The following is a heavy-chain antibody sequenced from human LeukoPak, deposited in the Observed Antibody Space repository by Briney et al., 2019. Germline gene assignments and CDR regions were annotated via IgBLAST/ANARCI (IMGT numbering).Heavy chain of an antibody. CDR3: ARHLQTHCSSTSCYGNWFDP. CDR2: IYYSGST. V-gene: IGHV4-39*01. J-gene: IGHJ5*02. Sequence: SETLSLTCTVSGGSISSSSYYWGWIRQPPGKGLEGIVSIYYSGSTYYNPSLKSRVTISVDTSKNQFSLKLSSVPAADTAVYYCARHLQTHCSSTSCYGNWFDPWGQGTLVTVSS. D-gene: IGHD2-2*01. CDR1: GGSISSSSYY.